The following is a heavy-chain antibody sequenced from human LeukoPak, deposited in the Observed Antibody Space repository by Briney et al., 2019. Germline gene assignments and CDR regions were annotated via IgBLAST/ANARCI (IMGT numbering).Heavy chain of an antibody. V-gene: IGHV3-66*02. J-gene: IGHJ4*02. D-gene: IGHD2-8*02. CDR3: AREKTLVSYFDY. Sequence: GGSLRLSCAASGFTFSIYWMSWVRQAPGKGLEWVSVIYSGGITYYADSVKGRFTISRDNSKNTVYLQMNSLRPEDTAVYYCAREKTLVSYFDYWGQGTLVTVSS. CDR1: GFTFSIYW. CDR2: IYSGGIT.